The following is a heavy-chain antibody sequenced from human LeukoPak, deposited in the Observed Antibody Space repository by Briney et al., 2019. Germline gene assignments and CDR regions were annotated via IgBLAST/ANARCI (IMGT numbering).Heavy chain of an antibody. CDR1: GGSISSYY. CDR2: IYYSGTT. V-gene: IGHV4-59*01. J-gene: IGHJ6*03. D-gene: IGHD3-3*01. Sequence: PETLSLTCTVSGGSISSYYWSWIRQPPGKGLEWIGYIYYSGTTNYNPSLKSRVTISVDSSKNQFSLKLSSVTAADTAVYYCAREGSYDPYYYYMDVWGKGTTVTVSS. CDR3: AREGSYDPYYYYMDV.